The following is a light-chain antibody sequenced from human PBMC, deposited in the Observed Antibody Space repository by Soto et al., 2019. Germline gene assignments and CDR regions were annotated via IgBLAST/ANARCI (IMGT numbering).Light chain of an antibody. CDR1: SSDVGSYNL. CDR3: CSYAGSSTYV. CDR2: EGS. V-gene: IGLV2-23*01. J-gene: IGLJ1*01. Sequence: QSALTQPASVSGSRGQSMTMSCTGTSSDVGSYNLVSWYQQHPGKAPKLMIYEGSKRPSGVSNRFSGSKSGNTASLTISGLQAEDEADYYCCSYAGSSTYVFGTGT.